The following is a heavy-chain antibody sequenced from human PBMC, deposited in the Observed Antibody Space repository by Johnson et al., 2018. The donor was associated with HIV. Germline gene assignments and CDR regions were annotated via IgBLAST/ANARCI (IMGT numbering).Heavy chain of an antibody. Sequence: VQLVESGGGLVKPGGSLRLSCAASGFTFSDYYMSWIRQAPGKGLEWVGRIKSKTDGGTTDYAAPVKGRFIISRDDAKHTLYLQMNSLRAEDTDVYYCARDASLRFLEWFDSFDIWGQGTMVTVSS. CDR1: GFTFSDYY. J-gene: IGHJ3*02. V-gene: IGHV3-15*01. CDR3: ARDASLRFLEWFDSFDI. CDR2: IKSKTDGGTT. D-gene: IGHD3-3*01.